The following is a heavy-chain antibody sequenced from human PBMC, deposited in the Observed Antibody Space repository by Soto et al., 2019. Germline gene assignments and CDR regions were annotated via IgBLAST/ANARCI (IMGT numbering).Heavy chain of an antibody. V-gene: IGHV1-69*11. J-gene: IGHJ6*02. CDR1: GGTFSSYA. Sequence: QVQLVQSGAEVKKPGSSVKVSCKASGGTFSSYAISWVRQAPGQGLEWMGGIIPILVTANYAQRFRGRVTITADELTNTAYMELSGLRSADTAVYYCASGRGTYGMDVWGQGTTVSVS. CDR2: IIPILVTA. CDR3: ASGRGTYGMDV.